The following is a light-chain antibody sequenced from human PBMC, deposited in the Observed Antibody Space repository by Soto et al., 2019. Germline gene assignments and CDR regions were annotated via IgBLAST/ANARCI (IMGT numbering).Light chain of an antibody. CDR3: QQYGSSAIFI. J-gene: IGKJ3*01. CDR1: QSVSSSY. CDR2: GAS. V-gene: IGKV3-20*01. Sequence: EIVLTQSPGTLSLSPGERATLSCRASQSVSSSYLAWYQQKPGQAPRLLIYGASSRATGIPDRFSGSGSGTDFTLTFSRLEPEDFAVYYCQQYGSSAIFIFGPGTKVDIK.